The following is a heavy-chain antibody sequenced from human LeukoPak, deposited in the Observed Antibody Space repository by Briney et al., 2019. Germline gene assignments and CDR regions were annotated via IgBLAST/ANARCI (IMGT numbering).Heavy chain of an antibody. CDR2: IKQDGSEK. Sequence: GGSLRLSCAASGFTFSSYWMSWVRQAPGKGLEWVANIKQDGSEKYYVDSVKGRFTISRDNAKNSLYLQMNSLRAEDTAVYYCARVGGYDLWGFDYWGQGTLVTVSS. J-gene: IGHJ4*02. D-gene: IGHD5-12*01. CDR1: GFTFSSYW. CDR3: ARVGGYDLWGFDY. V-gene: IGHV3-7*01.